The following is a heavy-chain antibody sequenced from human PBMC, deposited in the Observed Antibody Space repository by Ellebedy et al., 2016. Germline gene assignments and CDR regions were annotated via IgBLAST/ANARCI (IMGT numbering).Heavy chain of an antibody. J-gene: IGHJ4*02. D-gene: IGHD2-8*02. CDR1: GFTFGDYA. CDR2: IRRRDYGGTT. CDR3: TRGYCTGVTCY. V-gene: IGHV3-49*03. Sequence: GGSLRLXXTGSGFTFGDYAVSWFREVPGKGLKWVGFIRRRDYGGTTEYAASVKGRFTMSRDDSKSIAYLQMNGLKSEDTGIYYCTRGYCTGVTCYWGQGTLVSVSS.